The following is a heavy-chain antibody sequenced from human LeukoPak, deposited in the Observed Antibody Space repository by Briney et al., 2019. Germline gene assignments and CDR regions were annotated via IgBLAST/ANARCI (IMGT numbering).Heavy chain of an antibody. D-gene: IGHD3-9*01. J-gene: IGHJ5*02. Sequence: SETLSLTCAVYGGXFSGYYCSWIRQPPGKGLEWIGEINHSGSTNYNPSLKSRVTISVDTSKNQFSLKLSSVTAADTAVYYCARGVVRYFDWSNWFDPWGQGTLVTVSS. CDR2: INHSGST. CDR3: ARGVVRYFDWSNWFDP. CDR1: GGXFSGYY. V-gene: IGHV4-34*01.